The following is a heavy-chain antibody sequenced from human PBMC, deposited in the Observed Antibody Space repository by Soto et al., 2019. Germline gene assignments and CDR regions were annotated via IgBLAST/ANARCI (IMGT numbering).Heavy chain of an antibody. CDR1: GYTFTSYG. CDR2: ISAYNGNT. V-gene: IGHV1-18*01. CDR3: ARGYCSGGSCYSPKYNWFDP. D-gene: IGHD2-15*01. J-gene: IGHJ5*02. Sequence: GASVKVSCKASGYTFTSYGISWVRQAPGQGLEWMGWISAYNGNTNYAQKLQGRVTMTTDTSTSTAYMELRSLRSDDTAVYYCARGYCSGGSCYSPKYNWFDPWGQGTLVTSPQ.